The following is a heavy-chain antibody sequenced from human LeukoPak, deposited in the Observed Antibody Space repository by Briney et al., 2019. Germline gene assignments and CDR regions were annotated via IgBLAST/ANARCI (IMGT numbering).Heavy chain of an antibody. J-gene: IGHJ4*02. Sequence: GGSLRLSCAASGFTFSGSAMHWVRQASGKGLEWFGRIRSKANNYATAYAASVKGRFTISRDDSKNTAYLQMNSLKTEDTAVYYCTQYCAGDCYSGYWGQGTLVTVSS. V-gene: IGHV3-73*01. CDR2: IRSKANNYAT. D-gene: IGHD2-21*02. CDR1: GFTFSGSA. CDR3: TQYCAGDCYSGY.